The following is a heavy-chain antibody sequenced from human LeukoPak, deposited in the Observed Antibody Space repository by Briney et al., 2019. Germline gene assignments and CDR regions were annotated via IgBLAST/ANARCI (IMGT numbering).Heavy chain of an antibody. V-gene: IGHV3-23*01. Sequence: PGGSLRLSCAASGYTLCTYSITCVHQAPGKGREWISTITSLGSTYDADSVKGRFTISRDNSKNTLSLQMNSLRAEDTAVYYCAKDWRDESNCGGDCLDYWGQGTLVTVSS. J-gene: IGHJ4*02. CDR3: AKDWRDESNCGGDCLDY. D-gene: IGHD2-21*02. CDR1: GYTLCTYS. CDR2: ITSLGST.